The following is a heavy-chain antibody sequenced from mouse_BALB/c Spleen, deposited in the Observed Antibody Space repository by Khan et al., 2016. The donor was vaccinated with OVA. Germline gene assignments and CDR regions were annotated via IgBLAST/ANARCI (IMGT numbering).Heavy chain of an antibody. CDR2: VSRNTDNI. D-gene: IGHD2-14*01. CDR1: GYSFTLYY. CDR3: AREYEFFDY. Sequence: VRLQQSGPDLVKPGASLKISCKASGYSFTLYYMSWVSQSHGKSLEWIGRVSRNTDNINYNQEFKGKAIITVDKSSNTAYMEIRSLTSEDSAVYVCAREYEFFDYWGQGTLVTVSA. J-gene: IGHJ3*01. V-gene: IGHV1-26*01.